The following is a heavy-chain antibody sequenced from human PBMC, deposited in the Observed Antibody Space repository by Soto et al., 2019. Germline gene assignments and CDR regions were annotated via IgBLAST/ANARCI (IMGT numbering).Heavy chain of an antibody. CDR3: SRSPEVGVRGAY. CDR1: GVFFSNYH. D-gene: IGHD3-16*01. J-gene: IGHJ4*02. Sequence: EVQLLESGGALVQPGGSLRLSCAASGVFFSNYHINWVRQAPGKGLEWVSSITVGSSHIYQPNSMKGRFTISRDDAKNSVYLQIDSLRDEDTALYYCSRSPEVGVRGAYWGQGTLVTVSS. CDR2: ITVGSSHI. V-gene: IGHV3-21*02.